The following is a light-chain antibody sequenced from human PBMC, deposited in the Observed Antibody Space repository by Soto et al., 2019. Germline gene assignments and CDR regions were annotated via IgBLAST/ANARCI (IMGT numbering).Light chain of an antibody. CDR3: QPYKSYGT. Sequence: VRTQTPRTMSVSPEGVDPLSCRASQSVSSNLAWYQQKPGQAPRLLVYGASSRATGISDRFSGSGSGTDFTLPLCRLPPDDFATYYCQPYKSYGTFGQGTQLEIK. CDR2: GAS. J-gene: IGKJ5*01. CDR1: QSVSSN. V-gene: IGKV3D-15*01.